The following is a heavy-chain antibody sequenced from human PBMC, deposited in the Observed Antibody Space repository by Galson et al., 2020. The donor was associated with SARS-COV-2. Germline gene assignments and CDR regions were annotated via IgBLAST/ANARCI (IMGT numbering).Heavy chain of an antibody. CDR1: GYSFTNHW. Sequence: GESLKISCKASGYSFTNHWIGWVRQMPGKGLEWMGIMYPGDFDTRYSPSFQGQVTISVDKSITTAYLRWSSLKASDTAIYYCARQGLYSGILGRPLDIWGQGTVVTVSS. V-gene: IGHV5-51*01. CDR3: ARQGLYSGILGRPLDI. CDR2: MYPGDFDT. J-gene: IGHJ3*02. D-gene: IGHD1-26*01.